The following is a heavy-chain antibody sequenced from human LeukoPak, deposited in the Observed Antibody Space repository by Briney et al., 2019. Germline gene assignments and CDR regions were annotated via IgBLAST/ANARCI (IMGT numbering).Heavy chain of an antibody. J-gene: IGHJ4*02. CDR2: ISGSGGST. V-gene: IGHV3-23*01. CDR3: AKTVAGYYFDY. Sequence: GGSLRLSCAASGFTYSSYAMSWVRQAPGKGLEWVSGISGSGGSTYYADSVKGRFTISRDNSKNTLYLQMNSLRAEDTAVYYCAKTVAGYYFDYWGQGTLVTVSS. CDR1: GFTYSSYA. D-gene: IGHD6-19*01.